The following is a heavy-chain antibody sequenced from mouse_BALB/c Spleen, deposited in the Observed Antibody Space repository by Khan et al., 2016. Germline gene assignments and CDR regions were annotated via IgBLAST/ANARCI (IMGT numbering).Heavy chain of an antibody. V-gene: IGHV14-3*02. CDR2: IDPANGNT. J-gene: IGHJ4*01. CDR3: ARSVGAPYYAMDY. CDR1: GFNIKDTY. Sequence: VQLQQSGAELVKPGASVKLSCIASGFNIKDTYMHWVKQRPEQGLEWIGRIDPANGNTQYDPKFQGKATLTADPSSNTAYLQLSSLTSQDTDVEYCARSVGAPYYAMDYWGQGTSVTGSS. D-gene: IGHD1-3*01.